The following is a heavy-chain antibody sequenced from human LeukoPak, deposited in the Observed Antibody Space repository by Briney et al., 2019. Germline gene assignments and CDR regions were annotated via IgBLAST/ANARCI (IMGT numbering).Heavy chain of an antibody. D-gene: IGHD5-24*01. Sequence: ASVKVSCMASGFTFTCYCKHWVRQAPGQGLEWMGWINPNSGGTNYAQKFQGRVTMTRDTSISTAYMELSRLRSDDTAVYYCARDSGDVYTLAFYYYYINVWGKGTTVTVSS. CDR3: ARDSGDVYTLAFYYYYINV. J-gene: IGHJ6*03. CDR2: INPNSGGT. CDR1: GFTFTCYC. V-gene: IGHV1-2*02.